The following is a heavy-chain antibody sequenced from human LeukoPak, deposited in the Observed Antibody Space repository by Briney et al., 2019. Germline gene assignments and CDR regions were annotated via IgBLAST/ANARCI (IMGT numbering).Heavy chain of an antibody. V-gene: IGHV3-30-3*01. CDR3: AKDGPIVVVPAAMRPGLDY. CDR2: ISYDGSNK. J-gene: IGHJ4*02. CDR1: GFTFSSYA. D-gene: IGHD2-2*01. Sequence: GGSLRLSCAASGFTFSSYAMHWVRQAPGKGLEWVAVISYDGSNKYYADSVKGRFTISRDNSKNTLYLQMNSLRAEDTAVYYCAKDGPIVVVPAAMRPGLDYWGQGTLVTVSS.